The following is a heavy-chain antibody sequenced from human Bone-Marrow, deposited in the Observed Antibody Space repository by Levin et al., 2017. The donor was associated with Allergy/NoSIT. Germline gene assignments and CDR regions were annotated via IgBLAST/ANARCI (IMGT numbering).Heavy chain of an antibody. D-gene: IGHD6-13*01. CDR1: GASISSTSYY. CDR3: AIAHGYSSSWYLPTDYQCYGMGV. Sequence: SQTLSLTCTVSGASISSTSYYWGWVRQPPGKGLEWIGSIYYSGSTYYNPSLKSRITISVDTSKNQFSLKLSSVTAADTAIYYCAIAHGYSSSWYLPTDYQCYGMGVWGQGTTVTVSS. V-gene: IGHV4-39*01. CDR2: IYYSGST. J-gene: IGHJ6*02.